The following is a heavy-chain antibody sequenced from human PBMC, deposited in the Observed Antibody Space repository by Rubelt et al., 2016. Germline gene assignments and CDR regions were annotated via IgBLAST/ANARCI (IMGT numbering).Heavy chain of an antibody. V-gene: IGHV3-66*01. CDR3: ARAYGGNWFDY. D-gene: IGHD4-23*01. Sequence: VQLVESGGGLVQPGGSLRLSCAASGFTVSSNYMSWVRQAPGKGLVWVSVVYSSGDTYYADSVKGRFTISRDNAQNSLYLQMNSLRAEDTAVYYCARAYGGNWFDYWGQGTLVTVSS. J-gene: IGHJ4*02. CDR2: VYSSGDT. CDR1: GFTVSSNY.